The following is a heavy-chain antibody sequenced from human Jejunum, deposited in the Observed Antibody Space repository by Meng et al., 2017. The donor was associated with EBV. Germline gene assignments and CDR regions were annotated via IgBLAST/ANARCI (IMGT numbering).Heavy chain of an antibody. V-gene: IGHV1-2*06. CDR2: INPNGGVA. D-gene: IGHD3-16*01. J-gene: IGHJ2*01. CDR3: AREGLVGDLRYFDL. CDR1: AYTFAGYY. Sequence: QAGGEGKKPGASVTVSCKDFAYTFAGYYRHCVRRAPGKGLEWMGRINPNGGVANYAQKFQGRVTMTRDTSISTAYMELSRLRSDDTAVYYCAREGLVGDLRYFDLWGRGTLVTVSS.